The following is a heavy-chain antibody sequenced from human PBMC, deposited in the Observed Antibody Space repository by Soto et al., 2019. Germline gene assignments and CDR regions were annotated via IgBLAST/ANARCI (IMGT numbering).Heavy chain of an antibody. CDR3: ARTYSSSWYDYYYGMDV. D-gene: IGHD6-13*01. J-gene: IGHJ6*02. CDR1: GFTFSSYG. CDR2: IWYDGSNK. V-gene: IGHV3-33*01. Sequence: QVQLVESGGGVVQSGRSLRLSCAASGFTFSSYGMHWVRQAPGKGLEWVAVIWYDGSNKYYADSVKGRFTISRDNSKNTLYLQMNSLRAEDTAVYYCARTYSSSWYDYYYGMDVWGQGTTVTVSS.